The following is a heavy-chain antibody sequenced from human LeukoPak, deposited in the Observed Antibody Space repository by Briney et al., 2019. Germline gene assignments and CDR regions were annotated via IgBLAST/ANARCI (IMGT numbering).Heavy chain of an antibody. CDR3: ARAGTGWAFDY. V-gene: IGHV4-59*02. D-gene: IGHD6-19*01. Sequence: SETLSLTCTVSGASVNTYYWSWLRQPPGKGLEWIGYMFYSGNSNYSPSLKSRVTISVDTSKNQLSLKVRSVTAADTAVYYCARAGTGWAFDYWGQGTLVTVSS. J-gene: IGHJ4*02. CDR1: GASVNTYY. CDR2: MFYSGNS.